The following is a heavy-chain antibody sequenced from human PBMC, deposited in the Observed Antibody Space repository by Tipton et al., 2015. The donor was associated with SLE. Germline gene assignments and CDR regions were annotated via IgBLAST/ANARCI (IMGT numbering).Heavy chain of an antibody. J-gene: IGHJ4*02. CDR1: GFTFSSYW. V-gene: IGHV3-7*03. Sequence: RLSCAASGFTFSSYWMSWVRQAPGKGLEWVANINQDGSEKYYVDSVKGRFTISRDNAKNSLYLQMNSLRAEDTAVYYCARVSSGWFCDYWGQGTLVTVSS. CDR2: INQDGSEK. D-gene: IGHD6-19*01. CDR3: ARVSSGWFCDY.